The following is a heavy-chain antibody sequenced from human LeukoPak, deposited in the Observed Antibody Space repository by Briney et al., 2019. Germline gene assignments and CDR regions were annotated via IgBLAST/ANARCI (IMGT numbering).Heavy chain of an antibody. CDR2: IYYSGST. V-gene: IGHV4-59*01. CDR1: GGSISSYY. J-gene: IGHJ3*02. CDR3: ARVGGAPLGAFDI. D-gene: IGHD3-16*01. Sequence: SETLSRTCSVSGGSISSYYWSWIRQPPGKGLEWIGYIYYSGSTNYNPSLKSRVTISTDMSKNQFSLRLTSVTAADTAVYYCARVGGAPLGAFDIWGQGTMVTVSS.